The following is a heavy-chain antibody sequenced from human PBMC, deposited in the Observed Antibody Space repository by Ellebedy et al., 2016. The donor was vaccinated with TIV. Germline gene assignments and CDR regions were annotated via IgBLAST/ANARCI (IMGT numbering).Heavy chain of an antibody. CDR1: GGSISSYY. CDR3: ARTALDWSHQRHYYYGMDV. D-gene: IGHD3-9*01. V-gene: IGHV4-59*01. CDR2: IYYSGST. J-gene: IGHJ6*02. Sequence: MPSETLSLTCTVSGGSISSYYWSWIRQPPGKGLEWIGYIYYSGSTNYNPSLKSRVTISVDTSKNQFSLKLSSVTAADTAVYYCARTALDWSHQRHYYYGMDVWGQGTTVTVSS.